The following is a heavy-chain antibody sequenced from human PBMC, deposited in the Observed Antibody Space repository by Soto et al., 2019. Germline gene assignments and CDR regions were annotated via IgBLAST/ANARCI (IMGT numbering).Heavy chain of an antibody. D-gene: IGHD3-16*01. CDR1: GFTFSSYA. CDR3: ARERVMPRRPGNWFDP. J-gene: IGHJ5*02. CDR2: ISYDGSNK. Sequence: QVQLVESGGGVVQPGRSLRLSCAASGFTFSSYAMHWVRQAPGKGLEWVAVISYDGSNKYYADSVKGRFTISRDNSKNTLYLQMNSLRAEDTAVYYCARERVMPRRPGNWFDPWGQGTLVTVSS. V-gene: IGHV3-30-3*01.